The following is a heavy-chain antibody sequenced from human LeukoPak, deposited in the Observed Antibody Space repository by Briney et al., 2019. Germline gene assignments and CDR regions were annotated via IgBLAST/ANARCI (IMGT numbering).Heavy chain of an antibody. CDR3: AKDNGYYDSSGYFDY. V-gene: IGHV3-30*02. D-gene: IGHD3-22*01. Sequence: PGGSLRLSCAASGFTFSSYGMHWVRQAPGKGLEWVAFIRYDGSNKHYADSVKGRFTISRDNSKNTLYLQMNSLRAEDTAVYYCAKDNGYYDSSGYFDYWGQGTLVTVSS. J-gene: IGHJ4*02. CDR2: IRYDGSNK. CDR1: GFTFSSYG.